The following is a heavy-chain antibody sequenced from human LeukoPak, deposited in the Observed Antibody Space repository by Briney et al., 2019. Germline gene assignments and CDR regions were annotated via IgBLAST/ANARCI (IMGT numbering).Heavy chain of an antibody. CDR2: IYYSGTT. V-gene: IGHV4-59*01. CDR1: GGSISSYY. D-gene: IGHD2-21*02. CDR3: TRAVTPQPFFDY. Sequence: PSETLPLTCTVSGGSISSYYWSCIRQPPGKGLEWIGYIYYSGTTNYNPSLKSRVTISVDTSNNQFSLKLSSVTAADTAVYYCTRAVTPQPFFDYWGQGILVTVSS. J-gene: IGHJ4*02.